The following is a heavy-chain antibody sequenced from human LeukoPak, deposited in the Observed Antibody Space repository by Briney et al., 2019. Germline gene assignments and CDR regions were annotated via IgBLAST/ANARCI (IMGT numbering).Heavy chain of an antibody. CDR2: IYTSGSN. V-gene: IGHV4-4*07. Sequence: PSETLSLTCTVSGGSISSYYWSWIRQPAGKGLEWIGRIYTSGSNNYNPSLKSRVTMSVDTSKNQFSLKLGSVTAGDTAVYYCAREGFGEPMNNWFDPWGQGTLVTVSS. D-gene: IGHD3-10*01. CDR3: AREGFGEPMNNWFDP. CDR1: GGSISSYY. J-gene: IGHJ5*02.